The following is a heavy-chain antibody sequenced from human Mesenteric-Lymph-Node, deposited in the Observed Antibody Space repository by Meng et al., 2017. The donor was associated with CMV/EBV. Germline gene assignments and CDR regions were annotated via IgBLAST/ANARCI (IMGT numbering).Heavy chain of an antibody. J-gene: IGHJ6*02. CDR3: ATEPYSRVTTVKEYGMDV. D-gene: IGHD4-17*01. CDR1: YTFTDDY. Sequence: YTFTDDYMHWVQQAPGKGLEWMGLVDPEDGETIYAEKFQGRVTITADTSTDTAYMELSSLRSEDTAVYYCATEPYSRVTTVKEYGMDVWGQGTLVTVSS. V-gene: IGHV1-69-2*01. CDR2: VDPEDGET.